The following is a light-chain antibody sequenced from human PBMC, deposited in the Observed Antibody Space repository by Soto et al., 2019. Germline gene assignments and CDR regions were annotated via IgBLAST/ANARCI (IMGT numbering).Light chain of an antibody. CDR1: QSVTSSC. CDR3: QQYNKWRT. V-gene: IGKV3D-15*01. CDR2: TTS. Sequence: IVMTQSPATLSVSPGERVTLSCTASQSVTSSCLAWYQRKPGQAPRLLIHTTSTRATDIPARISGSGSGTEFTLTISSLQSEDFAVYYCQQYNKWRTFGQGTKVDIK. J-gene: IGKJ1*01.